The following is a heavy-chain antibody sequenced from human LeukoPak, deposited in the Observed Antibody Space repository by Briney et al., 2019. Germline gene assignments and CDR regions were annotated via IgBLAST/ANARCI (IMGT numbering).Heavy chain of an antibody. D-gene: IGHD2-2*01. J-gene: IGHJ5*02. CDR2: IYYSGST. Sequence: SETLSLTCTVSGGSISSGDYYWSWIRQPPGKGLEWIGYIYYSGSTYYNPSLKSRVTISVDTSKNQFSLKLSSVTAADTAVYYCARGRGVVVPAAINWFNPWGQGTLVTVSS. V-gene: IGHV4-30-4*01. CDR3: ARGRGVVVPAAINWFNP. CDR1: GGSISSGDYY.